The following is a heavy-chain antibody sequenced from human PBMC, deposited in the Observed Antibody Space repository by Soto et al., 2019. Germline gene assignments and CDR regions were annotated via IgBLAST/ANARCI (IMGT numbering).Heavy chain of an antibody. CDR2: INHSGST. CDR1: GGSFSGYY. D-gene: IGHD6-13*01. CDR3: ARGGGVVGSSSWWVDYYYYGMDV. V-gene: IGHV4-34*01. J-gene: IGHJ6*02. Sequence: SETLPLTCAVYGGSFSGYYWSWIRQPPGKGLEWIGEINHSGSTNYNPSLKSRVTISVDTSKNQFSLKLSSVTAADTAVYYCARGGGVVGSSSWWVDYYYYGMDVWGQGXTVTVPS.